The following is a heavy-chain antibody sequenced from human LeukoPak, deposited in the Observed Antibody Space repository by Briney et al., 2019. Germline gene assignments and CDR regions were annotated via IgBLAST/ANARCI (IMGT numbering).Heavy chain of an antibody. CDR1: GFTFSDYG. D-gene: IGHD3-10*01. CDR3: AKVFEVRGARRPKDY. Sequence: GRSLRLSCAASGFTFSDYGMHWVRQAPGKGLEWVALISYDGGNKFYADSVRDRFTISRDNYKNTLFLQMNSLRIEDTAVYYCAKVFEVRGARRPKDYWGQGTLVIVSS. CDR2: ISYDGGNK. V-gene: IGHV3-30*18. J-gene: IGHJ4*02.